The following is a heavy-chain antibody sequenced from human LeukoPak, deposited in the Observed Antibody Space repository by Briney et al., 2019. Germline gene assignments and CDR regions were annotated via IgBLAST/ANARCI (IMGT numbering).Heavy chain of an antibody. J-gene: IGHJ6*03. Sequence: SVKVSCKASGYTFASYDINWVRQATGQGLEWMGWMNPNSGNTGYAQKFQGRVTMTRNTSISTAYMELSSLRSEDTAVYYCARESHQQLSYYYYYYYMDVWGKGTTVTISS. D-gene: IGHD6-13*01. CDR1: GYTFASYD. V-gene: IGHV1-8*01. CDR3: ARESHQQLSYYYYYYYMDV. CDR2: MNPNSGNT.